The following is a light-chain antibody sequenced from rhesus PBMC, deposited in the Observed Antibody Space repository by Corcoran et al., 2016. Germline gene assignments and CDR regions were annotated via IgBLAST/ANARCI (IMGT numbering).Light chain of an antibody. V-gene: IGLV2-13*03. CDR1: SGDIGGYNR. Sequence: QAAPTQSPSVSGSPGQSVTISCTGTSGDIGGYNRVSWYQQHPGKAPKLMIYEVSKRPSGVSDRFSGSKSGSTASLTISGLQAEDEADYYGSSYASSSTFDYIFGAGTRLTVL. J-gene: IGLJ1*01. CDR2: EVS. CDR3: SSYASSSTFDYI.